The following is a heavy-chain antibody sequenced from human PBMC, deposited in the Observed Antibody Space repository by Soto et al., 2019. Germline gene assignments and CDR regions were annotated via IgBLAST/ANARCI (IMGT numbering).Heavy chain of an antibody. V-gene: IGHV3-21*01. J-gene: IGHJ4*02. Sequence: GGSLRLSCAASGFTFSSYSMNWVRQAPGKGLEWVSSISSSSSYIYYADSVKGRFTISRDNAKNSLYLQMNSLRAEDTAVDYCARFGSTSWSFDYWGQGTLVTVSS. CDR3: ARFGSTSWSFDY. D-gene: IGHD2-2*01. CDR1: GFTFSSYS. CDR2: ISSSSSYI.